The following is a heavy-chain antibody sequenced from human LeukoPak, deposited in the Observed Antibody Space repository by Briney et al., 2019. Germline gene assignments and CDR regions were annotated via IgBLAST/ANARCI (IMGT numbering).Heavy chain of an antibody. Sequence: GGSLRLSCAASGFTFSSYAMSWVRQAPGKGLEWVSAISGSGGSTYYADSVKGRFTISRDNSKNTLYLQMNSLRAEDTAVYYCAKDSPTDYDFWSGYFSHPYYYYYYMDVWGKGTTVTVSS. D-gene: IGHD3-3*01. CDR2: ISGSGGST. J-gene: IGHJ6*03. V-gene: IGHV3-23*01. CDR3: AKDSPTDYDFWSGYFSHPYYYYYYMDV. CDR1: GFTFSSYA.